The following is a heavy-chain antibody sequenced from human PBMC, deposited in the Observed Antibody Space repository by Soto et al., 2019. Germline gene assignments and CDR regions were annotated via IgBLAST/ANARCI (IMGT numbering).Heavy chain of an antibody. Sequence: SVKVSCKASGGTFSSYAISWVRQAPGQGLEWMGGIIPIFGTANYAQKFQGRVTITADESTSTAYMELSSLISEDTAVYYCAKDPDGKRWYDWFDPWGQGTLVTVSS. CDR3: AKDPDGKRWYDWFDP. CDR2: IIPIFGTA. V-gene: IGHV1-69*13. CDR1: GGTFSSYA. J-gene: IGHJ5*02. D-gene: IGHD6-13*01.